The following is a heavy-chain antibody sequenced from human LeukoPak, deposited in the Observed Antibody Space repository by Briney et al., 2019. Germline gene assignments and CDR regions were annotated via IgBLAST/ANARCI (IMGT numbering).Heavy chain of an antibody. J-gene: IGHJ3*02. CDR1: GGSFSSYY. D-gene: IGHD6-6*01. CDR3: ARPTIAARPWDAFDI. V-gene: IGHV4-59*01. CDR2: IYYSGST. Sequence: SETLSLTCAVYGGSFSSYYWSWIRQPPGKGLEWIGYIYYSGSTNYNPSLRSRVTISVDTSKNQFSLKLSSVTAADTAVYYCARPTIAARPWDAFDIWGQGTMVTVSS.